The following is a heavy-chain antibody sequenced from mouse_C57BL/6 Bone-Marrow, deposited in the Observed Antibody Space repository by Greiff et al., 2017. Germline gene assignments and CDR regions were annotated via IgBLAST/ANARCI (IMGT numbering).Heavy chain of an antibody. CDR1: GFTFSNYW. V-gene: IGHV6-3*01. Sequence: EVKLMESGGGLVQPGGSMKLSCVATGFTFSNYWMNWVRQSPEKGLEWVAQIRLKSDNYATHYAESVKGRFTISRDDSKSSVYLQMNNLRAEDTGIYYCTGTTVVAYYFDYWGQGTTLTVSS. D-gene: IGHD1-1*01. J-gene: IGHJ2*01. CDR2: IRLKSDNYAT. CDR3: TGTTVVAYYFDY.